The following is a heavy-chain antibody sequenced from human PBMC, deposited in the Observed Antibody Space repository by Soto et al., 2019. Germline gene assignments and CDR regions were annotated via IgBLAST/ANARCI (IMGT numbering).Heavy chain of an antibody. CDR2: IYYSGST. Sequence: PSETLSLTCTVSGGPISSYYWSWIRQPPGKGLEWIGYIYYSGSTNYNPSLKSRVTISVDTSKNQFSLKLSSVTAADTAVYYCARARDFWSGYYPRSYMDVWGQGTTVTVSS. D-gene: IGHD3-3*01. V-gene: IGHV4-59*01. CDR1: GGPISSYY. CDR3: ARARDFWSGYYPRSYMDV. J-gene: IGHJ6*02.